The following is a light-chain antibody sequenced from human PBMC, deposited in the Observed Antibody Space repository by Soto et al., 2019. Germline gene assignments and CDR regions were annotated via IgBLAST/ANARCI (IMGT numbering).Light chain of an antibody. CDR1: QTISNW. CDR3: QKYNSFWT. V-gene: IGKV1-5*01. Sequence: DIQMTQSPSTLSASIGDRVTITCRASQTISNWLAWYQQKPGKAPKLLIYDASSLESGVPSRFSGSGSGTEFTLTIGSLQPEDSATYYCQKYNSFWTFGQGTKVEIK. CDR2: DAS. J-gene: IGKJ1*01.